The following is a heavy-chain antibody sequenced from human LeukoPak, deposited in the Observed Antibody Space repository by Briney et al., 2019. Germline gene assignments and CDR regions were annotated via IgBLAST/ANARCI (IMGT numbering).Heavy chain of an antibody. Sequence: ASVKVSCKASGYTFTSYYMHWVRQAPGQGLEWMGIINPSGGSTSYAQKFQGRVTMTRDTSTSTVYMELSSLRSEDTAVYYCATGSKDLYYDFWSGTLFDYWGQGTLVTVSS. D-gene: IGHD3-3*01. J-gene: IGHJ4*02. CDR2: INPSGGST. CDR3: ATGSKDLYYDFWSGTLFDY. V-gene: IGHV1-46*01. CDR1: GYTFTSYY.